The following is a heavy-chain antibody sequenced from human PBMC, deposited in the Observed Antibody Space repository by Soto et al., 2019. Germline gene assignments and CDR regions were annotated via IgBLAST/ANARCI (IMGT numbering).Heavy chain of an antibody. CDR1: GFAFSSYW. J-gene: IGHJ4*02. Sequence: PGGSLRLSCAASGFAFSSYWMNWVRQAPGKGLDWVANISEDGSQTHYVDSMEGRLTISRDNAGNALYLQMNSLRVEDTAVYYCVRWTRSISSLDYWGQGTLVTVSS. CDR3: VRWTRSISSLDY. CDR2: ISEDGSQT. V-gene: IGHV3-7*01. D-gene: IGHD2-2*01.